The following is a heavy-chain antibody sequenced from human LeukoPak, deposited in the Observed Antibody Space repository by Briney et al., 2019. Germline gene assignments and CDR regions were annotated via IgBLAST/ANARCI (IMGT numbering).Heavy chain of an antibody. CDR1: GFTFSDYY. J-gene: IGHJ4*02. CDR2: ISSSGSTI. CDR3: ARGIVVVPAAILTGAFDY. V-gene: IGHV3-11*01. D-gene: IGHD2-2*01. Sequence: GGSLRLSCAASGFTFSDYYMSWIRQAPGKGLGGVSYISSSGSTIYYADSVKGRFTISRDNAKNSLYLQMNSLRAEDTAAYYCARGIVVVPAAILTGAFDYWGQGTLVTVSS.